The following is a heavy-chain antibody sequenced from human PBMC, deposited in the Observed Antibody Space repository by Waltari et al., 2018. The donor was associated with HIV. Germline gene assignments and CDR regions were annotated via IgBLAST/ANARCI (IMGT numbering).Heavy chain of an antibody. V-gene: IGHV3-30*04. CDR3: ARGQRKYCSGGSCYSDY. D-gene: IGHD2-15*01. J-gene: IGHJ4*02. CDR1: GFTFSSYA. Sequence: QVQLVESGGGVVQPGRSLRLSCAASGFTFSSYAMHWVRQAPGKGLEWVAVISYDGSNKYNADSVKGRFTIFRDDSKNTLYLQMDSLGGEDTAVYYCARGQRKYCSGGSCYSDYWGQGTLVTVSS. CDR2: ISYDGSNK.